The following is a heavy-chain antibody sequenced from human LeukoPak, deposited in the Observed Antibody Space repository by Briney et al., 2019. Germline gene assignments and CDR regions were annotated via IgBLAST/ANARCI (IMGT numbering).Heavy chain of an antibody. J-gene: IGHJ6*04. CDR1: GFTFSSYS. CDR2: ISSSSSYI. D-gene: IGHD3-10*01. V-gene: IGHV3-21*01. CDR3: AREAYYGSGRTWDV. Sequence: PGGSLRLSCAASGFTFSSYSMNWVRQAPGKGLEWVSSISSSSSYIYYADSVKGRFTISRGNAKSSLYLQMNSLRAEDTAVYYCAREAYYGSGRTWDVWGKGTTVTVSS.